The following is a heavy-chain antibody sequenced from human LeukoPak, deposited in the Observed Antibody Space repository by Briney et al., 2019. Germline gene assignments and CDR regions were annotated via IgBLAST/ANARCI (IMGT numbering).Heavy chain of an antibody. Sequence: ASVKVSCKASGYTFTSYAISWVRQAPGQGLEWMGGIIPIFGTANYAQKFQGRVTITVDESTSTAYMELSSLRSEDTAVYYCARAPYYYDSSGYYEDYWGQGTLVTVSS. D-gene: IGHD3-22*01. J-gene: IGHJ4*02. CDR1: GYTFTSYA. V-gene: IGHV1-69*13. CDR2: IIPIFGTA. CDR3: ARAPYYYDSSGYYEDY.